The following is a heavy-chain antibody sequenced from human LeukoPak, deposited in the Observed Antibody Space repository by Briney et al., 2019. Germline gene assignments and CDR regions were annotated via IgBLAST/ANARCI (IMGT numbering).Heavy chain of an antibody. V-gene: IGHV3-49*03. CDR3: SGDDSASYFRFDP. J-gene: IGHJ5*02. CDR1: GFTSGDYA. CDR2: IRKTAYGGTT. Sequence: GGSLRLSCTTSGFTSGDYALSWFRQAPGKGLEWVGFIRKTAYGGTTEYAASVKGRFTISRDDSKSIAYLQMNSLKTEDTAVYYCSGDDSASYFRFDPWGRGTLVTVSS. D-gene: IGHD3-10*01.